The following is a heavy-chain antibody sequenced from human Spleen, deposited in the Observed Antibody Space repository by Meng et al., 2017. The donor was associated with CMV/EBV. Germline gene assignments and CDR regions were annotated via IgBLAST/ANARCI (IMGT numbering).Heavy chain of an antibody. D-gene: IGHD1-26*01. Sequence: QVQLGQSGAEVEKPGASVKASCKASGHTFTGYYMHWVRQAPGQGLEWMGWINPNSGGTNYAQKFQGRVTMTRDTSISTAYMELSRLRSDDTAVYYCARVASGSKTMASDYWGQGTLVTVSS. CDR3: ARVASGSKTMASDY. CDR1: GHTFTGYY. CDR2: INPNSGGT. J-gene: IGHJ4*02. V-gene: IGHV1-2*02.